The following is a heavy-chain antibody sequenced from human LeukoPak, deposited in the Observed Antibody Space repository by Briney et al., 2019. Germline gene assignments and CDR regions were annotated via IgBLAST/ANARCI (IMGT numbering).Heavy chain of an antibody. CDR2: IIPTFGTA. Sequence: SVKVSCKASVGTFSSYAISWVRQAPGQGLEWMGGIIPTFGTANYAQKCPGRVTITADESTSTAYMELSSLRSEDTAVYYCARTQARYYDILTGYYNARSYDYYYYGMDVWGKGTTVTVSS. J-gene: IGHJ6*04. CDR1: VGTFSSYA. V-gene: IGHV1-69*13. CDR3: ARTQARYYDILTGYYNARSYDYYYYGMDV. D-gene: IGHD3-9*01.